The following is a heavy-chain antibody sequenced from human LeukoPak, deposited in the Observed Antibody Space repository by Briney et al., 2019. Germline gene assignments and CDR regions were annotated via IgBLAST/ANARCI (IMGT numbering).Heavy chain of an antibody. D-gene: IGHD4-17*01. CDR2: ISSSSSYI. CDR3: ARDHHDYGDYLYYYYGMDV. V-gene: IGHV3-21*01. J-gene: IGHJ6*02. CDR1: GFTFSSYS. Sequence: PGGSLRLSCAASGFTFSSYSMNWVRQAPGKGLEWVSSISSSSSYIYYADSVKGRFTISRDNAKNSLYLQMNSLRAEDTAVYYCARDHHDYGDYLYYYYGMDVWGQGTTVTVSS.